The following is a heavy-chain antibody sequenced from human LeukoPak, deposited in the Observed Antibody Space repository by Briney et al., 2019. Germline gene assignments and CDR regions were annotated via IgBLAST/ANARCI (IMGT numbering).Heavy chain of an antibody. D-gene: IGHD2-21*02. V-gene: IGHV3-69-1*01. CDR3: ARGLRVVTAIGEYFQH. CDR1: GFTLSDYY. CDR2: ISSSSTI. J-gene: IGHJ1*01. Sequence: GSLRLSRAASGFTLSDYYMDWVRQAPGKGLEWVSYISSSSTIYYADSVKGRFTISRDNAKNSLYLQMNSLRAEDTAVYYCARGLRVVTAIGEYFQHWGQGTLVTVSS.